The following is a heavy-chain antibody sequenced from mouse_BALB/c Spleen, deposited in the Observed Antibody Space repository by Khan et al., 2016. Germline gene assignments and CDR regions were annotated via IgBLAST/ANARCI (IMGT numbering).Heavy chain of an antibody. CDR1: GYTFTNYG. J-gene: IGHJ3*01. CDR2: INTYTGEP. D-gene: IGHD2-14*01. Sequence: QIQLVQSGPELKKPGETVKISCKASGYTFTNYGMNWVKQAPGKGLKWMGWINTYTGEPTYADDFKGRFAFSLETFASTAYLQINNLKNEDTATYFCARGKYDGVAYWGQGTLVTVSA. CDR3: ARGKYDGVAY. V-gene: IGHV9-3-1*01.